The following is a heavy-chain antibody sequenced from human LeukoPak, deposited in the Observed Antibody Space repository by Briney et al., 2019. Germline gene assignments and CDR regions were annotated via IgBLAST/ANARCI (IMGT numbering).Heavy chain of an antibody. Sequence: GGSPSLSSAASGFTFSSYAMRWVRQAPGQGLEWVSATSGSGGSTYYADSVKGRFTNSRDNSKNTLYQQMNSLRAEDTGVYCCAKPPSRSYYDWDYWGQGTLVTVSS. CDR3: AKPPSRSYYDWDY. D-gene: IGHD1-26*01. V-gene: IGHV3-23*01. CDR2: TSGSGGST. J-gene: IGHJ4*02. CDR1: GFTFSSYA.